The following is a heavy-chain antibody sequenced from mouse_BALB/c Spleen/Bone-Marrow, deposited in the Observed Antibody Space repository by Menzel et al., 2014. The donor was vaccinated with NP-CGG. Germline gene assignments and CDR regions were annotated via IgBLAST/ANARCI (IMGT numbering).Heavy chain of an antibody. CDR2: IHYSGFT. J-gene: IGHJ2*01. Sequence: VQLQQSGPGLVKPSQSLSLTCTVTGYSITSGYGWHWIRQFPGNKLEWMGYIHYSGFTDYNPSLKSRISITRDTSKNQFFLQSNSVTTEDTATYYCTRETAVVADFDYWGQGTTLTVSS. V-gene: IGHV3-1*02. CDR3: TRETAVVADFDY. CDR1: GYSITSGYG. D-gene: IGHD3-3*01.